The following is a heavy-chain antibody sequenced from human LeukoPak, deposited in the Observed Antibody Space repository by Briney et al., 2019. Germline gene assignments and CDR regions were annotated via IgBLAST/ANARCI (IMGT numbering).Heavy chain of an antibody. D-gene: IGHD1-7*01. Sequence: GGSLRLSCAASGFTASSNYMSWVRQAPGKGLEWVSVIYSGGSTYYADSVKGRFTISRDNSKNTLYLQMNSLRAEDTAVYYCARANWNYVQYYYMDVWGQGTLVTVSS. CDR2: IYSGGST. CDR3: ARANWNYVQYYYMDV. J-gene: IGHJ6*03. V-gene: IGHV3-53*01. CDR1: GFTASSNY.